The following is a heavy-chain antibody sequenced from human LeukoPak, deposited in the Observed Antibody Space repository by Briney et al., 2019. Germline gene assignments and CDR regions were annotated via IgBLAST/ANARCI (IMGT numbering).Heavy chain of an antibody. CDR3: ARSLEKPAAPFDY. V-gene: IGHV3-23*01. J-gene: IGHJ4*02. D-gene: IGHD2-2*01. CDR1: GFTFSSYA. CDR2: ISGSGGST. Sequence: PGGSLRLSCAASGFTFSSYAMHWVRQAPGKGLEWVSAISGSGGSTYYADSVKGRFTISRDNSKNTLYLQMNSLRAEDTAVYYCARSLEKPAAPFDYWGQGTLVTVSS.